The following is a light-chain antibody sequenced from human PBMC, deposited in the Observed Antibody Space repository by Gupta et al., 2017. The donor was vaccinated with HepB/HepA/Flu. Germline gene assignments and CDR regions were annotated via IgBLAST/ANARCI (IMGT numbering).Light chain of an antibody. J-gene: IGKJ1*01. V-gene: IGKV3-11*01. CDR3: QQRRNWPRT. Sequence: VLPQSPATPSLSPGERATLSCRASQSVSNYLACYQQKTGQAPRLLIYDASNRATGIQAMFSGSGSGTDFTLTISSLQPEDFAVYYCQQRRNWPRTFGQGT. CDR1: QSVSNY. CDR2: DAS.